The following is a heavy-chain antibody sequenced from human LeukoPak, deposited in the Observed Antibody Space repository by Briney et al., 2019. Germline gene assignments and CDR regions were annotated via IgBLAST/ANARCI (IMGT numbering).Heavy chain of an antibody. CDR3: ARLGEDTAMGKGPH. V-gene: IGHV4-39*07. Sequence: SETLSLTCTVSGGSISSSSYYWGWIRQPPGKGLEWIGEINHSGSTNYNPSLKSRVTISVDTSKNQFSLKLSSVTAADTAVYYCARLGEDTAMGKGPHWGQGTLVTVSS. CDR1: GGSISSSSYY. J-gene: IGHJ4*02. CDR2: INHSGST. D-gene: IGHD5-18*01.